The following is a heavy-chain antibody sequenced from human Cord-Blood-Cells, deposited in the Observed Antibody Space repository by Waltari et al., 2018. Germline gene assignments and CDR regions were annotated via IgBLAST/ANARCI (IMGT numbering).Heavy chain of an antibody. V-gene: IGHV4-39*01. CDR1: GGSISSSSYY. D-gene: IGHD3-3*01. CDR2: IYYSGST. Sequence: QLQLQESGPGLVKPSETLSLTCTVSGGSISSSSYYWGWIRQPPGKGLEWIGSIYYSGSTYYNPSLKSRVTSSVNTSKNQFSLKLSAVTAADTAVYYCARGGGYDFWSGYYYYYYMDVWGKGTTVTVSS. CDR3: ARGGGYDFWSGYYYYYYMDV. J-gene: IGHJ6*03.